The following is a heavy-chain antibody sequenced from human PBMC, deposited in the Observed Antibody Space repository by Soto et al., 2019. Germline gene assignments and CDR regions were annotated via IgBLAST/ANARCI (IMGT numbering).Heavy chain of an antibody. CDR2: ISDSGDTT. J-gene: IGHJ4*02. Sequence: GGSLRLSCAASGFTFTDYAMNWVRQAPGKGLEWISYISDSGDTTYYADSVKGRFTISRDNARNSLFLQMSSLRAEDTAVYYCAKIPKYSWYFDYWGQGIRVTVSS. CDR3: AKIPKYSWYFDY. CDR1: GFTFTDYA. D-gene: IGHD5-12*01. V-gene: IGHV3-23*01.